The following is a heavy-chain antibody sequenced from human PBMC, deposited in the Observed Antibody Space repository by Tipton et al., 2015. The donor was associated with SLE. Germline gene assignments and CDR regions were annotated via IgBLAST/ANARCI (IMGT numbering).Heavy chain of an antibody. CDR2: ISWNSGSI. Sequence: SLRLSCAASGFTFDDYAMHWVRQAPGKGLEWVSGISWNSGSIGYADSVKGRFTISRDNAKNSLYLQMNSLRAEGTALYYCAKDMGYCTNGVCYNFDYWGQGTLVTVSS. CDR1: GFTFDDYA. V-gene: IGHV3-9*01. D-gene: IGHD2-8*01. CDR3: AKDMGYCTNGVCYNFDY. J-gene: IGHJ4*02.